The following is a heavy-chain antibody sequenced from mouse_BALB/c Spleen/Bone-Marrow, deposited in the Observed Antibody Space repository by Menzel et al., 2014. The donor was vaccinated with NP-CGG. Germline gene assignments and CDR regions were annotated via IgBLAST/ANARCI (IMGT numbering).Heavy chain of an antibody. D-gene: IGHD2-14*01. CDR3: AREDRYEAYFPY. J-gene: IGHJ3*01. V-gene: IGHV3-1*02. CDR2: IHYSGST. Sequence: EVQLVESGPGLVKPSQSLSLTCTVTGYSITSGYGWHWIRQFPGNKLEWMAYIHYSGSTNYNPSLKGRISITRDTSKNQFFLQLNSVTTEDTATYYCAREDRYEAYFPYWGQGTLFTVSA. CDR1: GYSITSGYG.